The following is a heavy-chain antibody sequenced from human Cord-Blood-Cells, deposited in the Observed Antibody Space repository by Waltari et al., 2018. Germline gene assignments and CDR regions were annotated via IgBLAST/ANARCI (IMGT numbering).Heavy chain of an antibody. CDR1: GYSISSGYY. V-gene: IGHV4-38-2*01. CDR3: ARAKGTIFGVVISYFDY. CDR2: IYHSGST. J-gene: IGHJ4*02. Sequence: QVQLQESGPGLVKPSETLSLTCAVSGYSISSGYYWGWIRQPPGKGLEWIGSIYHSGSTYYNPSLKSRVTTSVDTSKNQFSLKLSSVTAADTAVYYCARAKGTIFGVVISYFDYWGQGTLVTVSS. D-gene: IGHD3-3*01.